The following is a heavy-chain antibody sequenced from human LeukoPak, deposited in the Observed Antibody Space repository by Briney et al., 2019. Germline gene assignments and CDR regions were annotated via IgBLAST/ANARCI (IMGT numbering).Heavy chain of an antibody. CDR3: ARGGWDIVVVPAAKGWFDP. Sequence: SETLSLTCAVYGGSFSGYYWSWIRQPPGKGLEWIGEINHSGSTNYNPSLKSRVTILVDTSKNQFSLKLSYVTAADTAVYYCARGGWDIVVVPAAKGWFDPWGQGTLVTVSS. D-gene: IGHD2-2*01. CDR1: GGSFSGYY. CDR2: INHSGST. V-gene: IGHV4-34*01. J-gene: IGHJ5*02.